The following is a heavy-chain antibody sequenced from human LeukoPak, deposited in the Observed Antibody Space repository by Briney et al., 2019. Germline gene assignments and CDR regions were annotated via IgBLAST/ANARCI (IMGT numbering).Heavy chain of an antibody. CDR2: ISAYDGNT. Sequence: ASVTVSCKASGYMFTTYGITWVRQAPGQGPEWMGWISAYDGNTKSAPKFQDRVTMTTDTSTNIAYLELRSLRSDDTAVYYCARDGYGSGKGYFDYWGQGTLVTVSS. J-gene: IGHJ4*02. CDR1: GYMFTTYG. V-gene: IGHV1-18*01. D-gene: IGHD3-10*01. CDR3: ARDGYGSGKGYFDY.